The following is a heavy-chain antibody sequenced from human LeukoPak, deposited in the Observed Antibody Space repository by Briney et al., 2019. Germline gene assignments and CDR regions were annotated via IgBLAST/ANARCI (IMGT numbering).Heavy chain of an antibody. CDR2: ISGSGGST. CDR1: GFTFSSYA. Sequence: GGSLRLSCAASGFTFSSYAMSWVRQAPGKGLEWVSAISGSGGSTYYADSVKGRFTISRDNSKNTLYLQMNSLRAGDTAIYYCAKDMGYCSSATCYGLDYWGQGTLVTVSS. CDR3: AKDMGYCSSATCYGLDY. V-gene: IGHV3-23*01. D-gene: IGHD2-2*01. J-gene: IGHJ4*02.